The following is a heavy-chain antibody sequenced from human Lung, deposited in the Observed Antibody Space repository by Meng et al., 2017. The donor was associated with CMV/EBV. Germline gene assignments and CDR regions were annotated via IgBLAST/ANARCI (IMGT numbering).Heavy chain of an antibody. J-gene: IGHJ4*01. Sequence: GESLKISCEGSGFTFNNYGMHWVRQAPGRGLEWVAAITSHGDDVYYADSLKGRFSISRDNSKNTLYLQLNSLASGDTAVYYCVRAPAGTYFDYWGQETLVTFSS. CDR3: VRAPAGTYFDY. V-gene: IGHV3-30*03. CDR2: ITSHGDDV. D-gene: IGHD1-14*01. CDR1: GFTFNNYG.